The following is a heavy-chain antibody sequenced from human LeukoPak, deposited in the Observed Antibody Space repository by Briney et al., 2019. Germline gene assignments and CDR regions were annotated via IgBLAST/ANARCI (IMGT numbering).Heavy chain of an antibody. D-gene: IGHD6-13*01. CDR3: AAIAAAGTGANWFDP. V-gene: IGHV1-2*02. J-gene: IGHJ5*02. CDR1: GYTFTSYG. CDR2: INPNSGGT. Sequence: ASVKVSCKASGYTFTSYGISWVRQAPGQGLEWMGWINPNSGGTNYAQKFQGRVTMTRDASISTAYMELSRLRSDDTAVYYCAAIAAAGTGANWFDPWGQGTLVTVSS.